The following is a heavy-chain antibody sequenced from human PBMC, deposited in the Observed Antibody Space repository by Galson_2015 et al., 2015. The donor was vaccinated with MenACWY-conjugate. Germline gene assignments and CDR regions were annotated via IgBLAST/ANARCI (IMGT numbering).Heavy chain of an antibody. Sequence: SLRLSCAASGFTFSSYWMSWVRQAPGKGLEWVANIKQDGSEKYYVDSVKGRFTISRDNAKNSLYLQMNSLRAEDTAVYYCARNSGCSSTSCYFNWFDPWGQGTLVTVSS. CDR1: GFTFSSYW. CDR2: IKQDGSEK. D-gene: IGHD2-2*01. V-gene: IGHV3-7*03. CDR3: ARNSGCSSTSCYFNWFDP. J-gene: IGHJ5*02.